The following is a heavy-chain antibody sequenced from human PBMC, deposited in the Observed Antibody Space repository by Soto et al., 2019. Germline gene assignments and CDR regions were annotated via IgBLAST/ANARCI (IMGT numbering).Heavy chain of an antibody. J-gene: IGHJ4*02. CDR3: ARALANSYGLFDY. D-gene: IGHD5-18*01. CDR2: IIPILGIA. V-gene: IGHV1-69*02. Sequence: QVQLVQSGAEVKKPGSSVKVSCKASGGTFSSYTISWVRQAPGQGLEWMGRIIPILGIANYAQKFQGRVTSTPDKSTRTAYMELSNLRSEDTAVYYCARALANSYGLFDYWGQGTLVTVSS. CDR1: GGTFSSYT.